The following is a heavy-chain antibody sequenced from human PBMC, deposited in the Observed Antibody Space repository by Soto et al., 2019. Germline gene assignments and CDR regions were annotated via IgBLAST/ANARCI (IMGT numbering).Heavy chain of an antibody. CDR3: AHSGPYGWDFDY. CDR1: ALSHSTGGVG. Sequence: SGPTMMNATQILTPSCNFSALSHSTGGVGVGWTRQPPGKALEWLALIYWDDDKRYSPSLRSRLTITKDTSKNQVVLTMTNMDPVDTATYFCAHSGPYGWDFDYWGQGTLVT. V-gene: IGHV2-5*02. D-gene: IGHD3-10*01. CDR2: IYWDDDK. J-gene: IGHJ4*02.